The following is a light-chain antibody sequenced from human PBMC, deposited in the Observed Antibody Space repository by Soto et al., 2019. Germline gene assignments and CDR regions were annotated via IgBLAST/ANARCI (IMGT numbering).Light chain of an antibody. CDR2: AAS. CDR3: QQSHSTPRT. J-gene: IGKJ1*01. V-gene: IGKV1-39*01. CDR1: QSISSD. Sequence: DIQMTQSRASLSASVGDRVSITCRAIQSISSDLDWYQQKPGKAPKLLIYAASTLKSGVPSRISGSGSGTDLTLTISSLQPEDFATYYCQQSHSTPRTFGQGTKVEIK.